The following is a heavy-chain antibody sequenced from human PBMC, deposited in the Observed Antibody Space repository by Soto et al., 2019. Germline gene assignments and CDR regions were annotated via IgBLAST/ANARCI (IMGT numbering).Heavy chain of an antibody. CDR3: VRGDNWNDEASDY. J-gene: IGHJ4*02. V-gene: IGHV3-33*01. Sequence: GGSLRLSCAASGFMFSNHGIHWVRQAPGKGLEWVAVIWSDGNNRYYADSVKGRFTISRDNSKNTVYLQMNSLRAEDTAVYYCVRGDNWNDEASDYWGQGTLVTVSS. D-gene: IGHD1-1*01. CDR2: IWSDGNNR. CDR1: GFMFSNHG.